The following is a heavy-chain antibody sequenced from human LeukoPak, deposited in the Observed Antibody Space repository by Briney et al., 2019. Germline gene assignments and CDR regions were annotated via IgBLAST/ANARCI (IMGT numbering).Heavy chain of an antibody. CDR2: IYHSGST. CDR3: ARESVTTAYYYMDV. V-gene: IGHV4-39*07. CDR1: GGSISSSSYY. Sequence: SETLSLTCTVSGGSISSSSYYWGWIRQPPGKGLEWIGSIYHSGSTYYNPSLKSRVTISVDTSKNQFSLKLSSVTAADTAVYYCARESVTTAYYYMDVWGKGTTVTVSS. J-gene: IGHJ6*03. D-gene: IGHD4-11*01.